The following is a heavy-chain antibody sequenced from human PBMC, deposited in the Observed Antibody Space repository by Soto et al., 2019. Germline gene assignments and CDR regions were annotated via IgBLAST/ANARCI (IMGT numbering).Heavy chain of an antibody. CDR3: ARASYSGSYGYYGMDV. CDR1: GGTFSSYA. D-gene: IGHD1-26*01. CDR2: ISAYNGNT. J-gene: IGHJ6*02. Sequence: GASVKGSCKASGGTFSSYAISWVRQAPGQGLEWMGWISAYNGNTNYAQKLQGRVTMTTDTSTSTAYMELRSLRSDDTAVYYCARASYSGSYGYYGMDVWGQGTTVTVSS. V-gene: IGHV1-18*01.